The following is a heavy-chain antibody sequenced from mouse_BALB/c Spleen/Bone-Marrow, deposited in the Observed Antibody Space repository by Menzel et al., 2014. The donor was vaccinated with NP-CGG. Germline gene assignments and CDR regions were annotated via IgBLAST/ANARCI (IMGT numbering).Heavy chain of an antibody. Sequence: EVKLMESGGGLVQPGGSLKLSCAASGFDFSRYWMGWVRQAPGKGLEWIGEINPDSRTINYSLSLKDKFIISRDNAKNTLYLRLNKVRSEDTALYYCARPDYYGYLNYWGQGTTLTVSS. V-gene: IGHV4-1*02. J-gene: IGHJ2*01. CDR2: INPDSRTI. CDR1: GFDFSRYW. CDR3: ARPDYYGYLNY. D-gene: IGHD1-1*01.